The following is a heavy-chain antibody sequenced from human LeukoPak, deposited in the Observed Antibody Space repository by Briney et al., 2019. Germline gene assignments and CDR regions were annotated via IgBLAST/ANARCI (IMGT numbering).Heavy chain of an antibody. V-gene: IGHV3-7*01. CDR2: IKQDGSEK. CDR3: ARVRYFDSYFDY. J-gene: IGHJ4*02. Sequence: PGGSLRLSCAASGFTFSSYAMHWVRQAPGKGLEWVANIKQDGSEKYYVDSVKGRFTISRDNAKNSLYLQMNSLRAEDTAVYYCARVRYFDSYFDYWGQGTLVTVSS. CDR1: GFTFSSYA. D-gene: IGHD3-9*01.